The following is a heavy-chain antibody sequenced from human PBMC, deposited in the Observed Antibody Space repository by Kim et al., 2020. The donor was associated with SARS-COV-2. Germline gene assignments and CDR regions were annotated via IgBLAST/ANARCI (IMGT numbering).Heavy chain of an antibody. Sequence: GGSLRLSCAASGFTFSSYAMSWVRQAPGKGLEWVSAISGSGGSTYYADSVKGRFTISRDNSKNTLYLQMNSLRAEDTAVYYCAKARYGSGPRGIYGMDVWGQGTTVTVSS. CDR1: GFTFSSYA. D-gene: IGHD3-10*01. J-gene: IGHJ6*02. CDR3: AKARYGSGPRGIYGMDV. CDR2: ISGSGGST. V-gene: IGHV3-23*01.